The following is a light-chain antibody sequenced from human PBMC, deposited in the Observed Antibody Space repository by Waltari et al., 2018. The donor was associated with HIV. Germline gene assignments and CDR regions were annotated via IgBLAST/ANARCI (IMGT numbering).Light chain of an antibody. CDR2: ADV. CDR3: QVWDRSYKEAV. CDR1: IGRNS. V-gene: IGLV3-21*02. J-gene: IGLJ2*01. Sequence: SYVLTPAPSVSVAPGQTDTRSCGHIGRNSVQWYRQKPGRAPLLVVLADVDRSSGIPARFSGARSGERATLTIRGVEAGDEADYYCQVWDRSYKEAVFGGGT.